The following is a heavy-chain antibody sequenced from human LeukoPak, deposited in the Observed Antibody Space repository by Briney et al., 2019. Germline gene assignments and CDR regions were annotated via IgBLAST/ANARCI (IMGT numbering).Heavy chain of an antibody. J-gene: IGHJ6*03. CDR3: ARGVPGYCSGTSCYKDYYYMDV. CDR1: GFTFSSYE. CDR2: ISSSGSTI. V-gene: IGHV3-48*03. Sequence: GGSLRLSCAASGFTFSSYEMNWVRQAPGKGLEWVSYISSSGSTIYYADSVKGRFTISRDNAKNSLYVQMNSLRAEDTAVYYCARGVPGYCSGTSCYKDYYYMDVWGKGTTVTVSS. D-gene: IGHD2-2*02.